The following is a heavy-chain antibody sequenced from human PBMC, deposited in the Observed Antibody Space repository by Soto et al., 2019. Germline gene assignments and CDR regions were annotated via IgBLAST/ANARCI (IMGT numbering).Heavy chain of an antibody. CDR2: INRDGSST. V-gene: IGHV3-74*01. J-gene: IGHJ4*02. D-gene: IGHD4-17*01. Sequence: GGSLRLSCAASGFTFSSYWMHWVRQAPGKGLVWVSRINRDGSSTSYADSVKGRFTISRDAAKNTLYLQMNRLRAEERAVYYCARPKDYGGNSGPYYFAYGGQGTLVTVSS. CDR1: GFTFSSYW. CDR3: ARPKDYGGNSGPYYFAY.